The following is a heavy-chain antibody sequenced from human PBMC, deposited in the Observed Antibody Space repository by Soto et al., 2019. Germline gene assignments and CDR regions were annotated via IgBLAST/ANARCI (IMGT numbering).Heavy chain of an antibody. J-gene: IGHJ4*02. CDR2: ISYDGSNK. D-gene: IGHD6-6*01. CDR1: GFAFNSYA. Sequence: GGSLRLSCAASGFAFNSYAMHRVRLTPGKGLEWVTVISYDGSNKYYADSVKGRFTISRDNTKNSLYLQMNILRAEDTAVYYCARGDYSSTSSLPWRWGQGTLLTVYS. CDR3: ARGDYSSTSSLPWR. V-gene: IGHV3-30-3*01.